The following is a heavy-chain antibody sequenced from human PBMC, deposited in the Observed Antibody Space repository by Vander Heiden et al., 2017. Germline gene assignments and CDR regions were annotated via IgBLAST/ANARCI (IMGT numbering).Heavy chain of an antibody. CDR3: ARGPGIAVAGHFAY. Sequence: EVQLVESGGGLVKPGGSLRLSCAASGFSFSSYSRTWVRQAPGKGLEWVSSISSSSTYMYYADSLKGRFTISRDNAKNSLYLQMNSLRAEDTAVYYCARGPGIAVAGHFAYWGQGTLVTVSS. D-gene: IGHD6-19*01. CDR2: ISSSSTYM. V-gene: IGHV3-21*01. CDR1: GFSFSSYS. J-gene: IGHJ4*02.